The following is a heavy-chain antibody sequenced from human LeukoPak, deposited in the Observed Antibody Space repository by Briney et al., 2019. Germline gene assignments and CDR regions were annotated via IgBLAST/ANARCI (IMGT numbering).Heavy chain of an antibody. CDR3: ARVGWVLRCAFDI. D-gene: IGHD3-16*01. CDR2: ISSRGSTI. J-gene: IGHJ3*02. Sequence: PGGSLRLSCEASGFSLSSYEMNWVRQAPGKGLEWVSHISSRGSTIYYADSVKGRFTISRDNAKNSLYLQMNSLRAEDTAVYYCARVGWVLRCAFDIWGQGTMVTVSS. V-gene: IGHV3-48*03. CDR1: GFSLSSYE.